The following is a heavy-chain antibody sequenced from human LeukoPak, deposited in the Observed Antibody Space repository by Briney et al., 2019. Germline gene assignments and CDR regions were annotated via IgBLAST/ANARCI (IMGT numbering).Heavy chain of an antibody. J-gene: IGHJ4*02. CDR3: AKEGIAATGTY. CDR2: ISGSGGST. V-gene: IGHV3-23*01. D-gene: IGHD6-13*01. CDR1: GFTFSSFA. Sequence: GGSLRLSCAASGFTFSSFAMNWVRQAPGKGLEWVSTISGSGGSTYYADSVKDRFTISRDNSKNTLYLQMNSLRAEDTAVYFCAKEGIAATGTYWGQGTMVTVSS.